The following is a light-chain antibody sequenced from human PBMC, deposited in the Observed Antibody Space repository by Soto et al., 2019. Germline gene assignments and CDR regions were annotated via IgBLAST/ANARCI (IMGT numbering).Light chain of an antibody. Sequence: EIVMTQSPATLSVSPGERATLSCRASQSVSSNLAWYQLKPGQAPRLLMYFASTRATGLPARFSGSGAGTACTLTISSLQSEEFAVYYCQQYKPSPTFGQGTKVESK. CDR1: QSVSSN. CDR2: FAS. CDR3: QQYKPSPT. J-gene: IGKJ1*01. V-gene: IGKV3D-15*01.